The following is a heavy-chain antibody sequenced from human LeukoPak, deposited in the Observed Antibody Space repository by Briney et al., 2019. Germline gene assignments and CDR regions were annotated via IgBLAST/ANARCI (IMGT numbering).Heavy chain of an antibody. J-gene: IGHJ4*02. CDR2: IYYSGST. CDR1: GGSISSYY. Sequence: SETLSLTCTVSGGSISSYYWSWIRQPPGKGLEWIGYIYYSGSTNYTPSLKSRVTISVDTSKNQFSLKLSSVTAADTAVYYCARLSRYVWGSYRYTVALFDYWGQGTLVTVSS. V-gene: IGHV4-59*01. CDR3: ARLSRYVWGSYRYTVALFDY. D-gene: IGHD3-16*02.